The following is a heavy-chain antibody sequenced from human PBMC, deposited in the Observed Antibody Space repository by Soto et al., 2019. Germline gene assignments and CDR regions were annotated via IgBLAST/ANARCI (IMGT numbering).Heavy chain of an antibody. D-gene: IGHD2-21*01. J-gene: IGHJ1*01. CDR1: GYTFISYY. V-gene: IGHV1-46*01. CDR3: ARHIAGGDG. Sequence: ASVKLSCKASGYTFISYYIHWVRRPPGHGLEWMAIINPTGGSTNYAQKFQGRLTLTMDTSTSTVYMELSSLTSEDTAMYYCARHIAGGDGWGQGTLVTVSS. CDR2: INPTGGST.